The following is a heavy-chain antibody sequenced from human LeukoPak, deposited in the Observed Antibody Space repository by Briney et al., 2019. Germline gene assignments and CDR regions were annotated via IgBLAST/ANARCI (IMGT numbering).Heavy chain of an antibody. J-gene: IGHJ4*02. CDR1: GYTFTVYY. D-gene: IGHD3-10*01. CDR3: ATGGVRDYYGSGSYYNGGY. V-gene: IGHV1-2*06. Sequence: GASVKVSCKASGYTFTVYYMHWVRQAPGQGLEWMGRINPNSGGTNYAQKFQGRVTMTRDTSISTAYMELSRLRSDDTAVYYCATGGVRDYYGSGSYYNGGYWGQGTLVTVSS. CDR2: INPNSGGT.